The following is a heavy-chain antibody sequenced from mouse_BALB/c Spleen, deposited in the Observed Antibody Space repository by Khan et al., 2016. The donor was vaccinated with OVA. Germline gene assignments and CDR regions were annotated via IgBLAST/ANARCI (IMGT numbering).Heavy chain of an antibody. J-gene: IGHJ3*01. Sequence: QIQLVQSGPELKKPGETVKISCKASGYTFTNYGMNWVKQAPRKGLKWMGWINTYTGEPTYADDFKGRFAFSLETSASTAYLQINNHKNEDMATYFCAKSREYDYDEFAYWGQGTLVTVSA. CDR3: AKSREYDYDEFAY. V-gene: IGHV9-1*02. D-gene: IGHD2-4*01. CDR2: INTYTGEP. CDR1: GYTFTNYG.